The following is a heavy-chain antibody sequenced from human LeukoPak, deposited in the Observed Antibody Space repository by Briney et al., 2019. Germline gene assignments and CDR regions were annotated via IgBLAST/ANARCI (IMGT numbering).Heavy chain of an antibody. D-gene: IGHD3-10*01. CDR3: ARGGYYGSGNDFRFDP. V-gene: IGHV4-59*01. CDR2: SYCSGST. Sequence: SETLSLTCTVSGGSISSYYWSWIRQPPGKGLEWIGYSYCSGSTNYKPSLKSRVTISVDTSKNQFSLKLNSVTAADTAVYYCARGGYYGSGNDFRFDPWGQGTLVTVSS. CDR1: GGSISSYY. J-gene: IGHJ5*02.